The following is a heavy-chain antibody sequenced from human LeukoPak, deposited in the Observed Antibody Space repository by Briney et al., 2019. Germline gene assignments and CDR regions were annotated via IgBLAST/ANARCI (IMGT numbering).Heavy chain of an antibody. V-gene: IGHV3-7*05. J-gene: IGHJ4*02. Sequence: GGTLRLSWAASGXTFSSYWVSWVRQAPGKGLEWVANIKQDGSEKYYVDSVKGRFTISRDNAKNSLYLQMNSLRAEDTAVYYCARVWEWLPDYWGQGTLVTVSS. CDR3: ARVWEWLPDY. CDR1: GXTFSSYW. CDR2: IKQDGSEK. D-gene: IGHD3-3*01.